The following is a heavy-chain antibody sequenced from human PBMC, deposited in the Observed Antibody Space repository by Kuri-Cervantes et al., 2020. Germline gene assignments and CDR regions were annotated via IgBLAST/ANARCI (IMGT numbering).Heavy chain of an antibody. CDR1: GFTFSDYY. CDR3: ARVSGYDSVDY. V-gene: IGHV3-11*01. Sequence: GESLKISCAAPGFTFSDYYMSWIRQASGKGLEWVSYISSSGSTIYYADSVKGRFTISRDNAKNSLYLQMNSLRAEDTAVYYCARVSGYDSVDYWGQGTLVTVSS. D-gene: IGHD5-12*01. CDR2: ISSSGSTI. J-gene: IGHJ4*02.